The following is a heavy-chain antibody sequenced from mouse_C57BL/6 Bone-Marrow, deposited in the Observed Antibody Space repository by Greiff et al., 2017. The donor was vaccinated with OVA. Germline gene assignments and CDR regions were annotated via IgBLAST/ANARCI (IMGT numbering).Heavy chain of an antibody. CDR1: GYSFTGYF. V-gene: IGHV1-20*01. CDR2: INPYNGDT. CDR3: ARGIYDGYYGFAY. D-gene: IGHD2-3*01. J-gene: IGHJ3*01. Sequence: VQLQQSGPELVKPGDSVKISCKASGYSFTGYFMNWVMQSHGKSLEWIGRINPYNGDTFYNQKFKGKATLTVDKSSSTAHMELRSLTSEDSAVYYCARGIYDGYYGFAYWGQGTLVTVSA.